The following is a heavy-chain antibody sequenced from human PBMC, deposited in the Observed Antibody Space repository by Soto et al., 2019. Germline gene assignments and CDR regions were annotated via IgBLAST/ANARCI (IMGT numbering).Heavy chain of an antibody. V-gene: IGHV1-69*02. J-gene: IGHJ4*02. D-gene: IGHD5-12*01. Sequence: QVQLVQSGAEVKKPGSSVKVSCKASGGTFSSYTISWVRQAPGQGLEWMGRIIPILGIANYAQKFQGRVTITADKSTRTAYMELSSLRSEDTAVYYCASDYSGYDYYFDYWGQGTLVTVSS. CDR3: ASDYSGYDYYFDY. CDR1: GGTFSSYT. CDR2: IIPILGIA.